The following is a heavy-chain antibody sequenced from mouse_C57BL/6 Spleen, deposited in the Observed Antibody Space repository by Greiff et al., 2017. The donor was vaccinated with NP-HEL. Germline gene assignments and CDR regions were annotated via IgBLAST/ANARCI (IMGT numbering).Heavy chain of an antibody. CDR1: GYTFTSYW. CDR3: ARPYYSNLYYFDY. CDR2: IHPNSGSI. J-gene: IGHJ2*01. D-gene: IGHD2-5*01. Sequence: QVQLQQPGAELVKPGASVKLSCKASGYTFTSYWMHWVKQRPGQGLEWIGMIHPNSGSINYNEKFKSKATLTVDKSSSTAYMQLSSLTSEDSAVYYCARPYYSNLYYFDYWGQGTTLTVSS. V-gene: IGHV1-64*01.